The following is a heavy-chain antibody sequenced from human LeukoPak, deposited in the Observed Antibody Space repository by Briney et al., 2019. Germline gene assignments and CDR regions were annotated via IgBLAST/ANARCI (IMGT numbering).Heavy chain of an antibody. V-gene: IGHV1-46*01. CDR1: GYTFTSYA. J-gene: IGHJ4*02. Sequence: GASVKVSCKASGYTFTSYAMNWVRQAPGQGLEWMGIINPSGGSTSYAQKFQGRVTMTRDTSTSTVYMELSSLRSEDTAVYYCATGGWIRGPSDYWGQGTLVTVSS. CDR2: INPSGGST. CDR3: ATGGWIRGPSDY. D-gene: IGHD5-18*01.